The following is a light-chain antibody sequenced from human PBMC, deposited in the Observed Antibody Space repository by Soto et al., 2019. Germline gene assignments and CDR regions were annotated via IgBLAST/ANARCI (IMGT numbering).Light chain of an antibody. J-gene: IGKJ4*01. CDR2: AAS. V-gene: IGKV1-6*01. Sequence: AIQSTQPPSSLSASVGDRVTITCRASQGIRNDLGWYQQKPGTAPKLLIYAASSLQSGVPSRFRGSGSGTDLTITISSLKPEDFATDECLQDYNYPLTFGGGTKVDIK. CDR3: LQDYNYPLT. CDR1: QGIRND.